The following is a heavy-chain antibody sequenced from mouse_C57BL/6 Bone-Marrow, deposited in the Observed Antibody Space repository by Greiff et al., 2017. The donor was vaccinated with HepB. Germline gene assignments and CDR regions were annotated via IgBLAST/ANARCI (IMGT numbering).Heavy chain of an antibody. CDR1: GFTFRSYT. J-gene: IGHJ1*03. V-gene: IGHV5-9*01. CDR2: ISGGGGNT. CDR3: ARRGNYCYFDV. Sequence: EVQLVESGGGLVKPGGSLKLSCAASGFTFRSYTMSWVRQTPEKRLEWVATISGGGGNTYYPDSVKGRFTISRDNAKNTLYLQMSSLRSEDTALYYCARRGNYCYFDVWGTGTTVTVSS. D-gene: IGHD2-1*01.